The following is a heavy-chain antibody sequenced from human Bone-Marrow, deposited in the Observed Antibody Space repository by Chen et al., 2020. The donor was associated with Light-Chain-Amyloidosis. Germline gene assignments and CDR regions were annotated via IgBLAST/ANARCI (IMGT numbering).Heavy chain of an antibody. J-gene: IGHJ3*02. CDR2: ISSSGSTI. CDR1: GFTFSSYE. V-gene: IGHV3-48*03. CDR3: ARVGFYNWNVHNAFDI. Sequence: EVQLVESGGGLVQPGGSLRLSCAASGFTFSSYEMNWVRQAPGKGLEWVSYISSSGSTIYYADSVKGRFTISRDNAKNSLYLQMNILRAEDTAVYYCARVGFYNWNVHNAFDIWGQGTMVTVSS. D-gene: IGHD1-1*01.